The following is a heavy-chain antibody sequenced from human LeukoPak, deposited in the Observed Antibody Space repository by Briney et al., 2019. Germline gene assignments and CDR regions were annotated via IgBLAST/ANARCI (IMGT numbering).Heavy chain of an antibody. V-gene: IGHV4-59*01. D-gene: IGHD6-19*01. Sequence: SETLSLTCTVSGGSISSYYWSWIRQPPGKGLEWIGYIYYSGSTNYNPSLKSRVTISVDTSKDQFSLKVSSVTAADTAVYYCARDAYSSGWLFFDFWGQGTLVTVSS. J-gene: IGHJ4*02. CDR3: ARDAYSSGWLFFDF. CDR1: GGSISSYY. CDR2: IYYSGST.